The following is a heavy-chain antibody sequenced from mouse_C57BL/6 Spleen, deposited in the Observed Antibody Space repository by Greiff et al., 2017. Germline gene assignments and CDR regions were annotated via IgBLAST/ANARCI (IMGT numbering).Heavy chain of an antibody. CDR1: GYTFTDYY. CDR2: INPNNGGT. Sequence: EVQLQQSGPELVKPGASVKISCKASGYTFTDYYMNWVKQSHGKSLEWIGDINPNNGGTSYNQKFKGKATLTVDKSSSTAYMELRSLTSEDSAVYYCARTTTVSPFDCWGQGTTLTVSS. CDR3: ARTTTVSPFDC. D-gene: IGHD1-1*01. V-gene: IGHV1-26*01. J-gene: IGHJ2*01.